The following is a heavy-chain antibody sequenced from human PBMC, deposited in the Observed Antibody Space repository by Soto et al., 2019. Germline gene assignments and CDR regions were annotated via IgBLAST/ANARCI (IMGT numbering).Heavy chain of an antibody. J-gene: IGHJ6*02. D-gene: IGHD3-10*01. Sequence: QEQLVESGGGAVQPGRSLRLSCTASGFSFSSYDMHWVRQAPGEGLEWVSAMSFDGSYKHYADSVKGRFTISRDNSENTLYLQMNGLRPEDTAVYFCARGMIRGVVYYGVEVWGQGTTVTV. CDR3: ARGMIRGVVYYGVEV. V-gene: IGHV3-30*03. CDR1: GFSFSSYD. CDR2: MSFDGSYK.